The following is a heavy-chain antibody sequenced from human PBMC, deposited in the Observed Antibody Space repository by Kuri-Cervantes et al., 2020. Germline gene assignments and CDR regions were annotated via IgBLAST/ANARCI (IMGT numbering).Heavy chain of an antibody. V-gene: IGHV3-48*01. CDR2: ISSSSSTI. Sequence: GGSLRLSCAASGFTFSSYAMHWVRQAPGKGLEWVSYISSSSSTIYYADSVKGRFTISRDNAKNSLYLQMNSLRAEDTAVYYCAKDGTVGHFDYWGQGTLVTVSS. CDR1: GFTFSSYA. D-gene: IGHD4-17*01. CDR3: AKDGTVGHFDY. J-gene: IGHJ4*02.